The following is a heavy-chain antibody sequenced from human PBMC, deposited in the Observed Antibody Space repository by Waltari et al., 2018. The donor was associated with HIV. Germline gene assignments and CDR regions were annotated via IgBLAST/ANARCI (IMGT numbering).Heavy chain of an antibody. CDR3: AKDKGGVTYIFDY. D-gene: IGHD1-1*01. J-gene: IGHJ4*02. CDR2: ISYDGSNK. CDR1: GFSFSTYG. Sequence: QVQLVESGGGVVQPGRSLRPSCAASGFSFSTYGRHLVRLAPGKGLEWVAVISYDGSNKYYADSVKGRFTISRDNSKNTLYLQMNSLRAEDTAVYYCAKDKGGVTYIFDYWGQGTLVTVSS. V-gene: IGHV3-30*18.